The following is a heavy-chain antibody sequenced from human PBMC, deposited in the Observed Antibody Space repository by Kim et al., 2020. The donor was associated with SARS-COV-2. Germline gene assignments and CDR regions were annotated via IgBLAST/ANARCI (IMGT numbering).Heavy chain of an antibody. CDR1: GDSISDKF. CDR2: MFSTGNA. D-gene: IGHD1-1*01. CDR3: ARHPTSGANRVLET. Sequence: SETLSLTCSVSGDSISDKFLSWIRQSPGKGLEWIAYMFSTGNAKYNPSLKSRVTISFDTSSNKFSLKLSCATAEDTAVYYCARHPTSGANRVLETWGQG. J-gene: IGHJ4*02. V-gene: IGHV4-59*08.